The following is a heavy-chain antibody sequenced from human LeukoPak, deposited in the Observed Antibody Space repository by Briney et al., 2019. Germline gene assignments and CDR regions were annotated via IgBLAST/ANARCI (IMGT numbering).Heavy chain of an antibody. D-gene: IGHD6-13*01. CDR1: GFTFSSYA. CDR3: ASNPGYSSSWEEYYFDY. CDR2: ISYDGSNK. Sequence: GGSLRLSCAASGFTFSSYAMHWVRQAPGKGLEWVAVISYDGSNKYYADSVKGRFTISRDNSKNTLYLQMNSLRAEDTAVYYCASNPGYSSSWEEYYFDYWGQRTLVTVSS. J-gene: IGHJ4*02. V-gene: IGHV3-30-3*01.